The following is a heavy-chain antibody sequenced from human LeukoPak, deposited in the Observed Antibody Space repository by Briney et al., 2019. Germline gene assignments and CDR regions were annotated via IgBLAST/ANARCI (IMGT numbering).Heavy chain of an antibody. CDR2: IIPIFGTA. CDR1: GGTFSSYA. Sequence: SVKVSCKASGGTFSSYAISWVRQAPGQGLEWMGGIIPIFGTANYAQKFQGRVTITADESTSTAYMELSSLRSEDTAVYYCARVLGLPHYYYYYMDVWGKGTTVTVSS. CDR3: ARVLGLPHYYYYYMDV. J-gene: IGHJ6*03. V-gene: IGHV1-69*13. D-gene: IGHD3-16*01.